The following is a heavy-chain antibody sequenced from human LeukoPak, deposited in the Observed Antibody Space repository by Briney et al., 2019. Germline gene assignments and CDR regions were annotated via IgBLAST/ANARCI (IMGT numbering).Heavy chain of an antibody. Sequence: SETLSLTCTVSGGSISSYYWSWIRQPPGKGLEWIGYIYYSGSTNYNPSLKSRVTISVDTSKNQFSLKLSSVTAADTAVYYCARGNYYDSSGQEADYWGQGILVTVSS. J-gene: IGHJ4*02. V-gene: IGHV4-59*01. CDR1: GGSISSYY. CDR2: IYYSGST. CDR3: ARGNYYDSSGQEADY. D-gene: IGHD3-22*01.